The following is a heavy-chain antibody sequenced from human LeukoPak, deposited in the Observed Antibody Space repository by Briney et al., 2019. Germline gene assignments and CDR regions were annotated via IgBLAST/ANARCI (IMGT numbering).Heavy chain of an antibody. CDR2: ISSNGGTI. CDR3: ARIGGYYYDSSGYDFDY. V-gene: IGHV3-74*01. D-gene: IGHD3-22*01. Sequence: GGSLRLSCAASGFTLSSYWMHWVRQVPGKGLVWVSRISSNGGTINYADSVKGRFTISRDNAKNSLYLQMNSLRAEDTAVYYCARIGGYYYDSSGYDFDYWGQGTLVTVSS. CDR1: GFTLSSYW. J-gene: IGHJ4*02.